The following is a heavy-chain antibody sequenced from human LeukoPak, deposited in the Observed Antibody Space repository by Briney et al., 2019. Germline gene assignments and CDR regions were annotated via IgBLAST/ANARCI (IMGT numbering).Heavy chain of an antibody. CDR2: INHSGST. CDR3: AISAVRGVRYAFDI. Sequence: SETLSLTCAVYGGSFSGNYWSWIRQPPGKGLEWIGEINHSGSTNYNPSLKSRVTISVDTSKNQFSLKLSSVTAADTAVYYCAISAVRGVRYAFDIWGQGTMVTVSS. D-gene: IGHD3-10*02. CDR1: GGSFSGNY. V-gene: IGHV4-34*01. J-gene: IGHJ3*02.